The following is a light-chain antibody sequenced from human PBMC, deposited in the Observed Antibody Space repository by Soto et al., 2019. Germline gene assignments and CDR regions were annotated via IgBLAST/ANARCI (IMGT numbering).Light chain of an antibody. J-gene: IGKJ1*01. CDR1: QSIRSN. CDR3: QQYGSSPRT. Sequence: EIVMTQSPGTLSVSPGERATLSCRASQSIRSNLAWYQQRPGQAPRLLIYGASNRATGIPDRFSGSGSGTDFTLTISRLEPEDFAVYYCQQYGSSPRTFGQGTKV. V-gene: IGKV3-20*01. CDR2: GAS.